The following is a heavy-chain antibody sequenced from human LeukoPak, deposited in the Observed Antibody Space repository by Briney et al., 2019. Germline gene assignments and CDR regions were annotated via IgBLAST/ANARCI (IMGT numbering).Heavy chain of an antibody. CDR1: GYTFTSYG. Sequence: GASVKVSCKASGYTFTSYGISWVRQAPGQGLEWMGWISAYNGNTNYAQKLQGRVTMTTDTSTSTAYMELSSLRSEDTAVYYCARGTPYCSSASCYNYWGQGTLVTVSS. CDR3: ARGTPYCSSASCYNY. D-gene: IGHD2-2*02. V-gene: IGHV1-18*01. J-gene: IGHJ4*02. CDR2: ISAYNGNT.